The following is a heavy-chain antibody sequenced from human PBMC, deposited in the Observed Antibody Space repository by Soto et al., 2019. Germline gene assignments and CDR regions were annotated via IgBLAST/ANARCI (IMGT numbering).Heavy chain of an antibody. Sequence: QVQLQESGPGLVKPSQTLSLTCTVSGGSISSGGYYWSWIRQHPGKGLEWIGYIYYRGSTYYNPSLKSRVTISVDTSKNQFSLKLSSVTAAATAVYYCAREGGIVGATAADYWGQGTLVTVSS. CDR1: GGSISSGGYY. CDR2: IYYRGST. CDR3: AREGGIVGATAADY. J-gene: IGHJ4*02. V-gene: IGHV4-31*03. D-gene: IGHD1-26*01.